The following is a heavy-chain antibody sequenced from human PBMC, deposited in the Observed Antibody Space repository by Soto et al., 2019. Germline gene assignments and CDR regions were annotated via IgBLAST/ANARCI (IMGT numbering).Heavy chain of an antibody. Sequence: QLQLQESASGLVKPSQTLSLTCAVSGGSISSVGYSWSWIRQPPGKGLEWLGYIYHSGSTYYNPSLKGRVTISADRTKNQFSLKLSPVAAADTAVYYCASRAAAGLHFDYWGQGTLVTVSS. CDR2: IYHSGST. J-gene: IGHJ4*02. CDR3: ASRAAAGLHFDY. D-gene: IGHD6-25*01. CDR1: GGSISSVGYS. V-gene: IGHV4-30-2*01.